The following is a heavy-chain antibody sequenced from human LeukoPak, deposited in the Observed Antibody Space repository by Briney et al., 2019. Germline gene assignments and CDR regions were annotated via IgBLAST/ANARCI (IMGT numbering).Heavy chain of an antibody. J-gene: IGHJ6*03. D-gene: IGHD3-16*01. CDR1: GGSISSSSYY. CDR3: ARLQWGAYYYYMDV. Sequence: SETLSLTCTVSGGSISSSSYYWGWIRQPPGKGPEWIGSIYYSGSTYYNPSLKSRVTISVDTSKNQFSLKLSSVTAADTAVYYCARLQWGAYYYYMDVWGKGTTVTVSS. V-gene: IGHV4-39*07. CDR2: IYYSGST.